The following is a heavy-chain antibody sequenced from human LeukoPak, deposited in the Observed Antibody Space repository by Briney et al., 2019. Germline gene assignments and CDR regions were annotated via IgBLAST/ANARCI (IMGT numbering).Heavy chain of an antibody. CDR2: IYYSGST. D-gene: IGHD3-22*01. J-gene: IGHJ4*02. V-gene: IGHV4-31*03. CDR1: GGSISSGGYY. Sequence: SQTLSLTCTVSGGSISSGGYYWSWIRQHPGKGLEWIGYIYYSGSTYYNRSLKSRVTISVDTSKNQFSLKLSSVTAADTAVYYCARVLSITMIDYWGQGTLVTVSP. CDR3: ARVLSITMIDY.